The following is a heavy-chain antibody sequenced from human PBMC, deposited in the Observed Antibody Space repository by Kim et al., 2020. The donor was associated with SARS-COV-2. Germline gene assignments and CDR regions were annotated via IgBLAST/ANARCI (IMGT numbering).Heavy chain of an antibody. Sequence: DAVKVRFTISRDNAKHTLYLQMNRLRAEDTAVYYCAKSPLTWASAFDSWGQGTLVTVSS. J-gene: IGHJ4*02. D-gene: IGHD6-19*01. CDR3: AKSPLTWASAFDS. V-gene: IGHV3-23*01.